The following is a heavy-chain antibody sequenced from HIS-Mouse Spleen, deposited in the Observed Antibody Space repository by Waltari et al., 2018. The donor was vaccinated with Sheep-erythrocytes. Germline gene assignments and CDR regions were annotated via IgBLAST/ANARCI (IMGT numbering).Heavy chain of an antibody. V-gene: IGHV3-21*01. CDR3: ARDTGTDAFDI. Sequence: EVQLVESGGGLVKPGGSLRLSCAASGFTFSSYSMNWVRQAPGKGLGWVSSSSRSSSYIYYADSVKGRFTISRDNAKNSLYLQMNSLRAEDTAVYYCARDTGTDAFDIWGQGTMVTVSS. CDR2: SSRSSSYI. D-gene: IGHD1-1*01. CDR1: GFTFSSYS. J-gene: IGHJ3*02.